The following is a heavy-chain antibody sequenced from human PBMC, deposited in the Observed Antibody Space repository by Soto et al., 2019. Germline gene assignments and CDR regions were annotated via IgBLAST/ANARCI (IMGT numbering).Heavy chain of an antibody. CDR3: ATPSGQYSSAWQKLDV. Sequence: ASVKVSCKASGYTFTDYHVHWVRQAPGQGLEWMGWINPYNGATNYAQKFQGRVSLTRDTSISTAHLELNSLKSDDTAMYYCATPSGQYSSAWQKLDVWGQGTTVTVPS. D-gene: IGHD6-19*01. V-gene: IGHV1-2*02. CDR2: INPYNGAT. J-gene: IGHJ6*02. CDR1: GYTFTDYH.